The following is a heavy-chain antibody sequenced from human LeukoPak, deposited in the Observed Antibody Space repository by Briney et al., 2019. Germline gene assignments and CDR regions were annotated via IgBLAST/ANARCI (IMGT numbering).Heavy chain of an antibody. CDR2: ISAYNGNT. V-gene: IGHV1-18*01. CDR3: ARSAPTDYDFWSGSTYGMDV. J-gene: IGHJ6*02. D-gene: IGHD3-3*01. CDR1: GYTFTSYG. Sequence: ASVKVSCTASGYTFTSYGISWVRQAPGQGLEWMGWISAYNGNTNYAQKLQGRVTMTTDTSTSTAYMELRSLRSDDTAVYYCARSAPTDYDFWSGSTYGMDVWGQGTTVTVSS.